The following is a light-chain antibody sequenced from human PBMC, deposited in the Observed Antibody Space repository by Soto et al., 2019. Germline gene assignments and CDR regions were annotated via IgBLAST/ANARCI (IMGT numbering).Light chain of an antibody. Sequence: AIQMTQSASSLSASVGDRVTITCRASQDIRNDLGWYQQKPGKAPKLLIYAASSLQSEVPSRFSGSGSGTDFTLTISSLQPEDFATYYCLQDHGFPITFGGGTKVEIK. CDR3: LQDHGFPIT. V-gene: IGKV1-6*01. J-gene: IGKJ4*01. CDR1: QDIRND. CDR2: AAS.